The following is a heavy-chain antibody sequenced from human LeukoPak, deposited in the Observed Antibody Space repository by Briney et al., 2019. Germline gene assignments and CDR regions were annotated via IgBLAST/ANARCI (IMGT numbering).Heavy chain of an antibody. Sequence: GGSLRLSCAASGFTFTDYWMHWVRQRPGEGLVWVSHISTDGGRTNYADSVKGRFTTSRDNTKNTAYLQMSSLRAEDTAVYYCSPGFAFDVWGQGTMVTVSS. CDR2: ISTDGGRT. CDR3: SPGFAFDV. V-gene: IGHV3-74*01. D-gene: IGHD2-15*01. CDR1: GFTFTDYW. J-gene: IGHJ3*01.